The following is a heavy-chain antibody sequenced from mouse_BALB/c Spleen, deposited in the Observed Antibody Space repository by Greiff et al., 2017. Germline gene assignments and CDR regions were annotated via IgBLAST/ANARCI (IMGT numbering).Heavy chain of an antibody. J-gene: IGHJ4*01. CDR3: ASRLMDY. V-gene: IGHV5-17*02. Sequence: VQLKESGGGLVQPGGSRKLSCAASGFTFSSFGMHWVRQAPEKGLEWVAYISSGSSTIYYADTVKGRFTISRDNPKNTLFLQMTSLRSEDTAMYYCASRLMDYWGQGTSVTVSS. CDR2: ISSGSSTI. CDR1: GFTFSSFG.